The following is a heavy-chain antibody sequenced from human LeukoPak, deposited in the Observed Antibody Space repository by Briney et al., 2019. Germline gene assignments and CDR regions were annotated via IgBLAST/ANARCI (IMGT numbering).Heavy chain of an antibody. CDR2: MNPNSGNT. CDR1: GYTFTSYD. D-gene: IGHD5-18*01. Sequence: ASVTVSCKASGYTFTSYDINWVRQAPGQGLEWMGWMNPNSGNTGYAQKFQGRVTMTRNTSISTAYMELGSLRSEDTAVYYCARGQLWMYYFDYWGQGTLVTVSS. V-gene: IGHV1-8*01. J-gene: IGHJ4*02. CDR3: ARGQLWMYYFDY.